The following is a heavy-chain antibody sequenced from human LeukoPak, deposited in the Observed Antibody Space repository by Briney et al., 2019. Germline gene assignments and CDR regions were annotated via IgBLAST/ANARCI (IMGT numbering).Heavy chain of an antibody. Sequence: GESLKISCKGSGFSFSSYWIVWVRQMPGKGLEWMGIIFPDDSDTRYRPSFQGQVTISADKSISTAYLQWSSLKASDTALYYCARQSSSSHAFDIWGQGTMVSVFS. D-gene: IGHD6-6*01. CDR1: GFSFSSYW. CDR3: ARQSSSSHAFDI. CDR2: IFPDDSDT. V-gene: IGHV5-51*01. J-gene: IGHJ3*02.